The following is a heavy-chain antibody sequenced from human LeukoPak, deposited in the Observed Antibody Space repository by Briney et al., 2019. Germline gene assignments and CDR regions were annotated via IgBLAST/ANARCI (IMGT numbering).Heavy chain of an antibody. CDR1: GFTLSSYW. CDR3: AGDPDYGGYSGFDY. Sequence: PGGSLRLSCVASGFTLSSYWMHWVRQAPGKGLVWVSRIKSDGSSTSYAGSVKGRFTISRDNAKNTLYLQMNSLRGEDTAVYYCAGDPDYGGYSGFDYWGQGTLVTVSS. J-gene: IGHJ4*02. CDR2: IKSDGSST. D-gene: IGHD4-23*01. V-gene: IGHV3-74*01.